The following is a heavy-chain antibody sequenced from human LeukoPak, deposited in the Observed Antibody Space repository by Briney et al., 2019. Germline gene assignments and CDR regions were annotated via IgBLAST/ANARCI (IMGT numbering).Heavy chain of an antibody. J-gene: IGHJ4*02. V-gene: IGHV5-51*01. CDR1: GYSFTSYW. CDR3: ARVRNYDSSGYYLPQYYFDS. D-gene: IGHD3-22*01. CDR2: IYPGD. Sequence: GESLKISCKGSGYSFTSYWIGWVRQMPGKGLEWMGIIYPGDYSPSFQGQVTISADKSISTAYLQWSSLKASDTAMYYCARVRNYDSSGYYLPQYYFDSWGQGTLVTVSS.